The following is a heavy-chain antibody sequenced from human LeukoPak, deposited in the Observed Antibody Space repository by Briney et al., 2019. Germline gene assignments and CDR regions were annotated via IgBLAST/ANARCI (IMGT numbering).Heavy chain of an antibody. V-gene: IGHV3-21*01. CDR2: ISSSSSYI. Sequence: PGGSLRLSCAASGFTFSSYSMNWVRQAPGKGLEWVSSISSSSSYIYYADSVKGRFTISRDNAKNSLYLQMNSLRAEDTAVYYCARDAGDYVNESPFDYWGQGTLVTVSS. CDR3: ARDAGDYVNESPFDY. D-gene: IGHD4-17*01. J-gene: IGHJ4*02. CDR1: GFTFSSYS.